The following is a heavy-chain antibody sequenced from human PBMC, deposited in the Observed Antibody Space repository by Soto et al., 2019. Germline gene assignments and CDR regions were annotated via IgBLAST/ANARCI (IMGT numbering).Heavy chain of an antibody. CDR2: ISYDGSNK. J-gene: IGHJ4*02. D-gene: IGHD6-19*01. CDR1: GFTFSSYG. Sequence: GRSLRLSCAASGFTFSSYGMHWVRQAPGKGLEWVAVISYDGSNKYYADSVKGRFTISRDNSKNTLYLQMNSLRAEDTAVYYCAKDTVAAFDYWGQGTLVTVSS. V-gene: IGHV3-30*18. CDR3: AKDTVAAFDY.